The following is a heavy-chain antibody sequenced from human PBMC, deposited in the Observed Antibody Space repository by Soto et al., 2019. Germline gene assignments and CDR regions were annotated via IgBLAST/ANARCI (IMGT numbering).Heavy chain of an antibody. J-gene: IGHJ4*02. CDR3: AKVHCSGGSCYDDFFDY. D-gene: IGHD2-15*01. CDR1: GFTFSRYG. CDR2: ISYDGSNK. V-gene: IGHV3-30*18. Sequence: QVQLVESGGGVVQPGRSLRLSCAASGFTFSRYGMHWVRQAPGKGLEWVAVISYDGSNKYYADSVKGRFTISRDNSKNTLYLQMNSLRAEDTAVYYCAKVHCSGGSCYDDFFDYWGQGTLVTVSS.